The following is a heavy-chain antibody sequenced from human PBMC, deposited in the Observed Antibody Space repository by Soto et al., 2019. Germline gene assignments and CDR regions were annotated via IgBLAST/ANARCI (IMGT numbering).Heavy chain of an antibody. CDR3: ARPYYYGSGSYSSGWFDP. D-gene: IGHD3-10*01. CDR1: GGSFSGYY. Sequence: PSETLSLTCAVYGGSFSGYYWSWIRQPPGKGLEWIGEINHSGSTNYNPSLKSRVTISVDTSKNQFSLKLSSVTAADTAVYYCARPYYYGSGSYSSGWFDPWGQGTLVTVSS. V-gene: IGHV4-34*01. CDR2: INHSGST. J-gene: IGHJ5*02.